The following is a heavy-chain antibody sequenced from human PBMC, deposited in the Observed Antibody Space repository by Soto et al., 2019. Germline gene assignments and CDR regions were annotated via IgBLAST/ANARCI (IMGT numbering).Heavy chain of an antibody. CDR3: AKKRSRIAAAGTTFGWFDP. CDR2: ISGSGGST. J-gene: IGHJ5*02. CDR1: GFTLSRYA. Sequence: GGSLRLSCAASGFTLSRYAMSWVRQAPGKGLEWVSAISGSGGSTYYADSVKGRFTISRDNSKNTLYLQMNSLRAEDTAVYYCAKKRSRIAAAGTTFGWFDPWGQGTLVTVSS. D-gene: IGHD6-13*01. V-gene: IGHV3-23*01.